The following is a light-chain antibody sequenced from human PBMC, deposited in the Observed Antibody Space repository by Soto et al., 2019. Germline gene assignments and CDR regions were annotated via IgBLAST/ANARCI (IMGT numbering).Light chain of an antibody. CDR1: SSNIGAGYD. V-gene: IGLV1-40*01. Sequence: QSVLTHPPSVSGAPGQRVTISCTGISSNIGAGYDVHWYQQLPGTAPKLLIYGNSNRPSGVPDRFSGSKSGTSASLAITGLQAEDEADYYCQSYDSSLSGNVVFGGGTKLTVL. CDR3: QSYDSSLSGNVV. J-gene: IGLJ2*01. CDR2: GNS.